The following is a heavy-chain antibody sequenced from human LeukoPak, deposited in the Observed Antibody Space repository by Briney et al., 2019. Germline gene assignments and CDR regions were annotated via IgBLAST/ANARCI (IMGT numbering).Heavy chain of an antibody. Sequence: GGSMRLSCAASGFTFSDYYMSWIRQAPGKGLEWVSYISSSGSTIYYADSVKGRFTISRDNAKNSLYLQMNSLRAEDTAVYYCASLYCGGGSCYSGAGEFDYWGQGTLVTVSS. V-gene: IGHV3-11*01. CDR3: ASLYCGGGSCYSGAGEFDY. CDR2: ISSSGSTI. CDR1: GFTFSDYY. D-gene: IGHD2-15*01. J-gene: IGHJ4*02.